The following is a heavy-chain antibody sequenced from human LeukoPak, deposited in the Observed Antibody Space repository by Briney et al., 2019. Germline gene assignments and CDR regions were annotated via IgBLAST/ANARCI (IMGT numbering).Heavy chain of an antibody. D-gene: IGHD5-24*01. CDR2: IYSGGST. Sequence: GGSLRLSCAASGFTVSSNYMSWVRQAPGKGLEWVSVIYSGGSTYYADSVKGRFTISRDNSKNKLYLQMNSLRAEDTAVYYCARDRLATIGVYWGPGTLVTVSS. CDR3: ARDRLATIGVY. V-gene: IGHV3-53*01. CDR1: GFTVSSNY. J-gene: IGHJ4*02.